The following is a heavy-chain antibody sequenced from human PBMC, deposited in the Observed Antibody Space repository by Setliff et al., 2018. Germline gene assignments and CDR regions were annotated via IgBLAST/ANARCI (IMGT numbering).Heavy chain of an antibody. J-gene: IGHJ3*02. CDR3: ARDNYYDSTQDAFDI. D-gene: IGHD3-22*01. CDR2: ISSSGSYT. CDR1: GFTFSSYA. V-gene: IGHV3-21*06. Sequence: GGSLRLSCAASGFTFSSYAMHWVRQAPGKGLEWVSGISSSGSYTYYAASVKGRFTISRDNANNSLFLQMDTLRPEDTAVYYCARDNYYDSTQDAFDIWGQGTMVTVSS.